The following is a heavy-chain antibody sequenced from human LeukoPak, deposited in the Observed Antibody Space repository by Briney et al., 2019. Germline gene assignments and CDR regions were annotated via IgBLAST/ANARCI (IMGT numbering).Heavy chain of an antibody. CDR2: ISYDGSNR. D-gene: IGHD5-24*01. J-gene: IGHJ1*01. CDR3: ARVDGYNSEYFQH. V-gene: IGHV3-30-3*01. CDR1: GFTFSSYA. Sequence: GRSLRLSCAASGFTFSSYAMHWVRQAPGKGLEWVAVISYDGSNRYYADSVKGRFTISRDNSKNTLYLQMNSLRAEDTAVYYCARVDGYNSEYFQHWGQGTLVTVSS.